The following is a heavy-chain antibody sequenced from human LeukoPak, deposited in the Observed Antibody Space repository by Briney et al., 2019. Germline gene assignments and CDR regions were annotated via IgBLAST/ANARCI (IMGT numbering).Heavy chain of an antibody. CDR1: GFTFSSYG. CDR2: FSSSSSYI. J-gene: IGHJ6*02. Sequence: GRSLRLSCAASGFTFSSYGMHWVRQALGKGLEWVSSFSSSSSYIYYADSVKGRFTISRDNAKNSLYLQMNSLRAEDTAVYYCAREGEFLWFGGKAHYYYYGMDVWGQGTTVTVSS. D-gene: IGHD3-10*01. V-gene: IGHV3-21*01. CDR3: AREGEFLWFGGKAHYYYYGMDV.